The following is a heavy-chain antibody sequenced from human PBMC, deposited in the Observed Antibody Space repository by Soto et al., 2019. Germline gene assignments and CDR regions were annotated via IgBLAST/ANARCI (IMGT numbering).Heavy chain of an antibody. CDR3: ARDSGSSSWHGGMDV. V-gene: IGHV4-59*01. CDR1: GGSISSYY. J-gene: IGHJ6*02. D-gene: IGHD6-13*01. Sequence: SETLSLTCTVSGGSISSYYWSWIRQPPGKGLEWIGYIYYSGSTNYNPSLKSRVTISVDTSKNQFSLKLSSVTAADTAVYYCARDSGSSSWHGGMDVWGQGTTVTVSS. CDR2: IYYSGST.